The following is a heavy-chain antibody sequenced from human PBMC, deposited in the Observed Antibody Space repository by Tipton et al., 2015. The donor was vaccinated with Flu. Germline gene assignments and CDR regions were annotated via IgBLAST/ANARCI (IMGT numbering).Heavy chain of an antibody. V-gene: IGHV4-34*01. CDR2: INHSGST. Sequence: LRLSCTVYGGSFSGYYWSWIRQPPGKGLEWIGEINHSGSTYYNPSLKSRVTISVDTSKNQFSLKLSSVTAADTAVYYCARHEARGHYDFWSGYYISALGAFDIWGQGTMVTVSS. CDR1: GGSFSGYY. D-gene: IGHD3-3*01. CDR3: ARHEARGHYDFWSGYYISALGAFDI. J-gene: IGHJ3*02.